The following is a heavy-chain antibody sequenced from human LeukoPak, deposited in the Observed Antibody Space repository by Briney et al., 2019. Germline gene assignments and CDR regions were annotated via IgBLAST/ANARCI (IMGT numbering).Heavy chain of an antibody. V-gene: IGHV3-15*01. J-gene: IGHJ4*02. Sequence: GGSLRLSRAASGFSFSNAWMSWVRQASGKGLEWVGRIKSKTDGGTIHYAAPVKDRFTISRDDSKNMVFLQMNSLNTEDTAVYYCCRGWLDYWGQGTLVAVSS. CDR3: CRGWLDY. D-gene: IGHD2-15*01. CDR1: GFSFSNAW. CDR2: IKSKTDGGTI.